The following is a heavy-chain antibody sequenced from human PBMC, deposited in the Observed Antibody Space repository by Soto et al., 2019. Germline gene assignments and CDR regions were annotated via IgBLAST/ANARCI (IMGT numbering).Heavy chain of an antibody. J-gene: IGHJ4*02. Sequence: SETLSLTCAVYGGSFSGYYWSWIRQPPGKGLEWIGEINHSGSTNYNPSLKSRVTISVDTSKNQFSLKLSSVTAADTAVYYCARLKYDFWSGYTNDYWGQGTLVTVSS. D-gene: IGHD3-3*01. CDR2: INHSGST. CDR3: ARLKYDFWSGYTNDY. CDR1: GGSFSGYY. V-gene: IGHV4-34*01.